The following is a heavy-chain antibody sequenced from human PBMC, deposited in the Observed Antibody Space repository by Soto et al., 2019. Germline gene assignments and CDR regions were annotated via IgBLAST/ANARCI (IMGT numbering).Heavy chain of an antibody. Sequence: EVQVVESGGGLVQPGRSLRLSCAASGFTFDDYAMHWVRQAPGKGLEWVSGIRSNSGSIGYADSVKGRFTISRDNAKNSLYLQMNSLRAEDTALYYCAKDISSGWSYYYAMDVWGQGTTVTVSS. V-gene: IGHV3-9*01. D-gene: IGHD6-19*01. CDR3: AKDISSGWSYYYAMDV. CDR1: GFTFDDYA. CDR2: IRSNSGSI. J-gene: IGHJ6*02.